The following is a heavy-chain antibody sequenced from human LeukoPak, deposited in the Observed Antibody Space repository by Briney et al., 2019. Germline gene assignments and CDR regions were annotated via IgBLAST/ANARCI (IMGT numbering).Heavy chain of an antibody. CDR1: GFTFSSYE. Sequence: PGGSLRLSCAASGFTFSSYEMNWVRQAPGKGLEWVSCISGSSSYIYSADSVKGRFTISRDNAKNSLYLQMNSLRAEDTAVYYCARAKRNGFDIWAKGQWSPSLQ. CDR3: ARAKRNGFDI. V-gene: IGHV3-21*01. J-gene: IGHJ3*02. CDR2: ISGSSSYI.